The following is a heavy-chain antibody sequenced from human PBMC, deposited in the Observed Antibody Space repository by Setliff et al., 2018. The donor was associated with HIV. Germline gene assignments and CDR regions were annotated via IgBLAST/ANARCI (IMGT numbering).Heavy chain of an antibody. CDR3: ARDLDYGDD. CDR1: GFPFSSYY. J-gene: IGHJ4*02. V-gene: IGHV3-7*01. D-gene: IGHD3-16*01. Sequence: GSLRLSCAASGFPFSSYYMGWVRQSAGKGLEWLANINQDGSEKKYVDSVKGRFTISRDNAKNSLYLQMNSLRAEDTAVYYCARDLDYGDDWGQGTLVTVSS. CDR2: INQDGSEK.